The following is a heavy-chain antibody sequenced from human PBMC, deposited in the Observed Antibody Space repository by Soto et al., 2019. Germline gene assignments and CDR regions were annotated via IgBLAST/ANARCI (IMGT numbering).Heavy chain of an antibody. CDR2: ISWNSGSI. Sequence: PGGSLRLSCAASGFTFDDYAMHWVRQAPGKGLEWVSGISWNSGSIGYADSVKGRFTISRDNAKNSLYLQMNSLRAEDTALYYCAKDAFEYSSSYYFDYWGQGTLVTVSS. V-gene: IGHV3-9*01. CDR3: AKDAFEYSSSYYFDY. J-gene: IGHJ4*02. D-gene: IGHD6-6*01. CDR1: GFTFDDYA.